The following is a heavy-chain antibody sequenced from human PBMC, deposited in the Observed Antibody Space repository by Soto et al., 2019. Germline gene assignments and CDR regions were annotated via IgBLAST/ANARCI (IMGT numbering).Heavy chain of an antibody. Sequence: GGSLRLSCAASGFTFSSYSMNWVRQAPGKGLEWVSSISSSSSYIYYADSVKGRFTISRDNAKNSLYLQMNSLRAEDTAAYYCAREYYDFWSGYSRGYGMDVWGQGTTVTVSS. CDR2: ISSSSSYI. D-gene: IGHD3-3*01. CDR1: GFTFSSYS. V-gene: IGHV3-21*01. J-gene: IGHJ6*02. CDR3: AREYYDFWSGYSRGYGMDV.